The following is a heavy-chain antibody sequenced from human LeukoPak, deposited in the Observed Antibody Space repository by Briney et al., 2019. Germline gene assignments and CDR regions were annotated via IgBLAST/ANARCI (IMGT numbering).Heavy chain of an antibody. CDR1: GGSISSYY. Sequence: SETLSLTCTVSGGSISSYYWSWIREPPGKGLEWIGYIYYSGSTNYNPSLKSRVTISVDTSKNQFSLKLSSVTAADTAVYYCARSYYYGMDVWGQGTTVTVSS. J-gene: IGHJ6*02. CDR3: ARSYYYGMDV. CDR2: IYYSGST. V-gene: IGHV4-59*08.